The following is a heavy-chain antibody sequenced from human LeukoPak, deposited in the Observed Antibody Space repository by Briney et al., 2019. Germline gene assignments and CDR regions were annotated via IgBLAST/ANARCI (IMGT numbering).Heavy chain of an antibody. Sequence: PGGSLRLSCAASGFTFSNYWMHWVRQAPGKGLVWVSRINTDGSWTTYADSVKGRFTISRDNTKNTLYLQMNSLRVEDTAVYYCARDAGWKDESWGQGSLVTVSS. CDR3: ARDAGWKDES. J-gene: IGHJ5*02. V-gene: IGHV3-74*03. CDR1: GFTFSNYW. D-gene: IGHD1-1*01. CDR2: INTDGSWT.